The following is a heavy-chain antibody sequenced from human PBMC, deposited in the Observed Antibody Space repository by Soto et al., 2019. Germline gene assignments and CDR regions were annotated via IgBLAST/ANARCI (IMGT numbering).Heavy chain of an antibody. CDR2: INHSGST. Sequence: SETLSLTCAVYGGSFSGYYWSWIRPPPGKGLEWIGEINHSGSTNYNPSLKSRVTISVDTSKNQFSLKLSSVTAADTAVYYCARGGRAQGIYYFDYWGQGTLVTVSS. J-gene: IGHJ4*02. CDR1: GGSFSGYY. V-gene: IGHV4-34*01. CDR3: ARGGRAQGIYYFDY. D-gene: IGHD1-26*01.